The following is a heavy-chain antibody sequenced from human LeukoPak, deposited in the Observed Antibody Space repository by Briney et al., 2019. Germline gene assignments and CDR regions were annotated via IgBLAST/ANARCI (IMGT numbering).Heavy chain of an antibody. Sequence: QPGGSLRLSCAASGFTVSSNYMSWVRQAPGKGLEWVSVIYSGGSTYYADSVKGRFTISRDNSKNTLDLQMNSLRAEDTAVYYCARGEMATIPIDYWGQGTLVTVSS. CDR2: IYSGGST. J-gene: IGHJ4*02. CDR3: ARGEMATIPIDY. D-gene: IGHD5-24*01. CDR1: GFTVSSNY. V-gene: IGHV3-66*02.